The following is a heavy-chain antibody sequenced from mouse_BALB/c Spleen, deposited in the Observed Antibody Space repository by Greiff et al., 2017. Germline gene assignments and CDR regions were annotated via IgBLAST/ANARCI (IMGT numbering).Heavy chain of an antibody. Sequence: EVMLVESGGGLVKPGGSLKLSCAASGFAFSSYDMSWVRQTPEKRLEWVASISSGGSTYYPDSVKGRFTISRDNARNILYLQMSSLRSEDTAMYYCAREGYYGSRDGFAYWGQGTLVTVSA. V-gene: IGHV5-6-5*01. CDR3: AREGYYGSRDGFAY. J-gene: IGHJ3*01. CDR2: ISSGGST. CDR1: GFAFSSYD. D-gene: IGHD1-1*01.